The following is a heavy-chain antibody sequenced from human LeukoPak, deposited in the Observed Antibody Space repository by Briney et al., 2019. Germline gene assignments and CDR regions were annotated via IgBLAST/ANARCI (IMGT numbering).Heavy chain of an antibody. CDR1: GGSFSGYY. V-gene: IGHV4-34*01. J-gene: IGHJ5*02. CDR2: IDHSEIT. D-gene: IGHD3-3*01. CDR3: TRSGYYRSWFDP. Sequence: KPSETLSLTCAVYGGSFSGYYWSWIRQPPGKGLEWIGEIDHSEITNYNPSLKSRVTISLDTSKNQFSLNVTSVTAADTAVYYCTRSGYYRSWFDPWGRGTLVIVSS.